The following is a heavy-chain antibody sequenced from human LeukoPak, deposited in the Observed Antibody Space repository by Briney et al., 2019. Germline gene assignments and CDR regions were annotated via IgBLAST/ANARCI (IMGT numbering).Heavy chain of an antibody. V-gene: IGHV4-61*02. Sequence: SETLSLTCTVSGGSISSGSYYWSWIRQPAGKGLEWIGRIYASGSTNYNPSLKSRVTISVDTSKNQFSLKLSSVTAADTAVYYCARLDVDTAMDAFDIWGQGTMVTVSS. CDR1: GGSISSGSYY. CDR2: IYASGST. CDR3: ARLDVDTAMDAFDI. D-gene: IGHD5-18*01. J-gene: IGHJ3*02.